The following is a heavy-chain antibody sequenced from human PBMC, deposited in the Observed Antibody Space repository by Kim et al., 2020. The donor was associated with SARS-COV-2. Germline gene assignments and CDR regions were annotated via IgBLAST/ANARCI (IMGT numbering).Heavy chain of an antibody. D-gene: IGHD3-22*01. V-gene: IGHV1-18*04. CDR3: ARDAHYYDSSGYYPRAFDI. CDR1: GDTFTSYG. CDR2: ISAYNGNT. J-gene: IGHJ3*02. Sequence: ASVKVFCKDSGDTFTSYGSSWGRQARGQGLEWMGWISAYNGNTKYAQKLQGRVTMTTDTSTSTAYMELRSLRSDDTAVYYCARDAHYYDSSGYYPRAFDIWGQGTMVTVSS.